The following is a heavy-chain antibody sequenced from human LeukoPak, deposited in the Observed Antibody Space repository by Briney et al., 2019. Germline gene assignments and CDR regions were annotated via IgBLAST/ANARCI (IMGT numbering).Heavy chain of an antibody. D-gene: IGHD3-22*01. J-gene: IGHJ4*02. CDR3: ARVATYYDSSGYNSGYFDY. CDR2: LNTDGSST. CDR1: GFTFSSYW. V-gene: IGHV3-74*01. Sequence: GGSLRPSCAASGFTFSSYWMHWVRQAPGKGLVWVSRLNTDGSSTTYADSVKGRFTISRDNAKNTLYLQMNSLRAEDTAVYYCARVATYYDSSGYNSGYFDYWGQGTLVILSS.